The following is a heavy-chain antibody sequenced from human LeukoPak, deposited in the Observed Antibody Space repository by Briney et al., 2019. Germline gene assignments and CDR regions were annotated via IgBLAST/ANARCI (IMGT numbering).Heavy chain of an antibody. CDR1: GGSVSNYY. Sequence: SETLSLTCSVSGGSVSNYYWSWIRQPPGKGLEWIGYVYYTGSTNYNPSLKSRVTMFEDKSKNQFSLRLYSVTVADTAVYYCARHFAYSSTSYFDYWGQGTLVTVSS. CDR3: ARHFAYSSTSYFDY. V-gene: IGHV4-59*08. J-gene: IGHJ4*02. CDR2: VYYTGST. D-gene: IGHD6-6*01.